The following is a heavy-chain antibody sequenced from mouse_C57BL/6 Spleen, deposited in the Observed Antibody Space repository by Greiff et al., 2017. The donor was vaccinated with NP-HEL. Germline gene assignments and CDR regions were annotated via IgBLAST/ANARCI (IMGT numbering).Heavy chain of an antibody. V-gene: IGHV1-26*01. CDR1: GYTFTDYY. CDR2: INPNNGGT. D-gene: IGHD1-1*01. Sequence: VQLKQSGPELVKPGASVKISCKASGYTFTDYYMNWVKQSHGKSLEWIGDINPNNGGTSYNQKFKGKATLTVDKSSSTAYMELRSLTSEDSAVYYCARMGDYYGSSSYWGQGTLVTVSA. CDR3: ARMGDYYGSSSY. J-gene: IGHJ3*01.